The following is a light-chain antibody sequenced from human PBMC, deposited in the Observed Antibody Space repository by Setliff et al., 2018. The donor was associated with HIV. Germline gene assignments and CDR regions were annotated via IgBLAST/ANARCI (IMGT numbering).Light chain of an antibody. CDR2: DNS. Sequence: QSALTQPPSVSAAPGQRVTISCSGSRSNVGNNFVSWYRQLPGTAPQLLIYDNSKRPSGIPGRFSGSKSGTSATLDITGLQTGDEADYYCGTWDHSPSGHWVFGGGTKVTVL. CDR3: GTWDHSPSGHWV. CDR1: RSNVGNNF. J-gene: IGLJ3*02. V-gene: IGLV1-51*01.